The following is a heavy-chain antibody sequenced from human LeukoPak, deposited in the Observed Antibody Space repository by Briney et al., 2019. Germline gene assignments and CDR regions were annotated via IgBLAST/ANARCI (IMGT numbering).Heavy chain of an antibody. CDR1: GFTFSSYA. CDR2: ISSNGGST. D-gene: IGHD6-19*01. Sequence: GGSLRLSCAASGFTFSSYATHWVRQAPGKGLEYVSAISSNGGSTYYANSVKGRFTISRDNSKNTLYLQMGSLRAEDMAVYYCARGEQWLDYWGQGTLVTVSS. V-gene: IGHV3-64*01. J-gene: IGHJ4*02. CDR3: ARGEQWLDY.